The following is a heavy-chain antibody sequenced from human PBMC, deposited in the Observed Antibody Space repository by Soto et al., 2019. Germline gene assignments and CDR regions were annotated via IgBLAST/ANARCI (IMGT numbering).Heavy chain of an antibody. J-gene: IGHJ4*02. D-gene: IGHD4-17*01. CDR1: GFTFSSYG. CDR3: AKDPIIYGDYPYYFDY. CDR2: ISYDGSNK. V-gene: IGHV3-30*18. Sequence: QVQLVESGGGVVQPGRSLRLSCAASGFTFSSYGMHWVRQAPGKGLEWVAVISYDGSNKYYADSVKGRFTISRDNSKNTLYLQMNSLRAEDTAVYYCAKDPIIYGDYPYYFDYWGQGTLVTVSS.